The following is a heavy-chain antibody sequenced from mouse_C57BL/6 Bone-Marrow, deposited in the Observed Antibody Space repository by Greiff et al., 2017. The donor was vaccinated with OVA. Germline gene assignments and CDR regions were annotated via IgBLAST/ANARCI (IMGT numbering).Heavy chain of an antibody. V-gene: IGHV1-39*01. CDR1: GYSFTDYN. CDR3: AGYGAIYDGYPWFAY. D-gene: IGHD2-3*01. CDR2: INPNYGTT. Sequence: EVKLQESGPELVKPGASVKISCKASGYSFTDYNMHWVKQSNGKSLEWIGVINPNYGTTSYNQKFKGKATLTVDQSSSTAYMQLNSLTSEEAAVYYCAGYGAIYDGYPWFAYWGQGTLVTVSA. J-gene: IGHJ3*01.